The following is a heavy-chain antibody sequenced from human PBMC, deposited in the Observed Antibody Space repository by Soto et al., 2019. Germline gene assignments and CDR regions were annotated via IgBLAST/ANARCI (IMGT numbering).Heavy chain of an antibody. J-gene: IGHJ4*02. D-gene: IGHD3-16*01. V-gene: IGHV1-18*01. Sequence: ASVKVSCKVSGYRFTTYGINCVRQAPGQVLEWVGWFNPDNQNTNYAQKFQDRVSLTTDSSTNTAYMELRDLRSDDTAVYYCARVRFGDPFDFWGQGSLVTVSS. CDR3: ARVRFGDPFDF. CDR1: GYRFTTYG. CDR2: FNPDNQNT.